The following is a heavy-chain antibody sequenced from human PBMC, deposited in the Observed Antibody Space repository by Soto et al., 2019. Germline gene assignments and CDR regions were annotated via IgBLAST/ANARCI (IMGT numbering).Heavy chain of an antibody. Sequence: GGSLRLSCAASGFTFDDYTMHWVRQAPGKGLEWVSLISWDGGSTYYADSVKGRFTISRDNSKNSLYLQMNSLRTEDTALYYCATPAYPRDSSGYQLWYWGQGTLVTVSS. CDR2: ISWDGGST. CDR3: ATPAYPRDSSGYQLWY. D-gene: IGHD3-22*01. CDR1: GFTFDDYT. J-gene: IGHJ4*02. V-gene: IGHV3-43*01.